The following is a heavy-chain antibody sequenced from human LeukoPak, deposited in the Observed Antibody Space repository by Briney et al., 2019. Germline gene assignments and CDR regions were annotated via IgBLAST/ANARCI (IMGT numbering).Heavy chain of an antibody. CDR3: ARRYDSGWYGGAVDI. Sequence: GESLKISCKGSGYSFTSYWIGWVRQMPGKGLEWMGIIYPGDSDSRYSPSFQGQVTISADKSISTSYLQWSSLKASDTAMYYCARRYDSGWYGGAVDIWGQGTMVTVSS. J-gene: IGHJ3*02. D-gene: IGHD6-19*01. CDR2: IYPGDSDS. V-gene: IGHV5-51*01. CDR1: GYSFTSYW.